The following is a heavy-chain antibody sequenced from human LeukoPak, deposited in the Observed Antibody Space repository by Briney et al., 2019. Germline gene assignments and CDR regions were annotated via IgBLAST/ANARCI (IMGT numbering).Heavy chain of an antibody. V-gene: IGHV4-39*01. J-gene: IGHJ3*02. CDR1: GGSISSSSYY. CDR2: IYYSGST. D-gene: IGHD3-22*01. CDR3: ARHETVGGYYDSSGYTLPGSFDI. Sequence: SETLSLTCTVSGGSISSSSYYWGWIRQPPGKGLEWIGSIYYSGSTYYNPSLKSRVTISVDTSKNQFSLKLSSVTAADMAVYYCARHETVGGYYDSSGYTLPGSFDIWGQGTMVTVSS.